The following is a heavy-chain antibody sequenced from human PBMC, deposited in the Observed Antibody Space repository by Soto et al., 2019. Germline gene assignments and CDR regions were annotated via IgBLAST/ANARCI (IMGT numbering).Heavy chain of an antibody. D-gene: IGHD4-4*01. CDR3: ARRSRDVYSVFAL. V-gene: IGHV4-39*01. J-gene: IGHJ4*02. Sequence: PSETLSLTCTVSDGSINNTIYYWGWIRQPPGKVLEWLGSIYYSGSTYYNPSLKTRVTLXXXXSXNXFXLXXXPVTXADAAXYYCARRSRDVYSVFALWGQGTLVTVSS. CDR1: DGSINNTIYY. CDR2: IYYSGST.